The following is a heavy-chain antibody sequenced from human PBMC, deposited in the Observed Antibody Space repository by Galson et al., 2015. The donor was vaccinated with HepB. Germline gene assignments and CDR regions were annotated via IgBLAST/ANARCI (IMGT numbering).Heavy chain of an antibody. CDR2: IYYSGST. V-gene: IGHV4-39*07. Sequence: LSLTCTVSGGSISSSSYYWGWIRQPPGKGLEWIGSIYYSGSTYYNPSLKSRVTISVDTSKNQFSLKLSSVTAADTAVYYCARGWVVVPAARGDYGMDVWGQGTTVTVSS. D-gene: IGHD2-2*01. CDR1: GGSISSSSYY. CDR3: ARGWVVVPAARGDYGMDV. J-gene: IGHJ6*02.